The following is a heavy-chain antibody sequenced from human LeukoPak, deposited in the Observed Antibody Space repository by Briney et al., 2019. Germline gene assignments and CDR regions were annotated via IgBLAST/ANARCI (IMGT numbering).Heavy chain of an antibody. D-gene: IGHD3-10*01. CDR3: ARGGYYYGSGSHGLPDY. V-gene: IGHV4-4*07. J-gene: IGHJ4*02. CDR1: GVSISSYY. Sequence: SETLSLTCTVSGVSISSYYWSWIRQPAGKGLEWIGRIYTSGCTNYNPSLKSRVTMSVDTSKNQFSLKLSSVTAADTAVYYCARGGYYYGSGSHGLPDYWGQGTLVTVSS. CDR2: IYTSGCT.